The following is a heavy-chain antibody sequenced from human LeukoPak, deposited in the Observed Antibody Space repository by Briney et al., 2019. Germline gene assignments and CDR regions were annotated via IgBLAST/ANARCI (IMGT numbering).Heavy chain of an antibody. CDR2: ISGSSTYI. CDR1: GSTFSSYS. D-gene: IGHD6-19*01. Sequence: GGSLRLSCAASGSTFSSYSMNWVRQAPGKGLEWVSSISGSSTYIYYADSVKGRFTISRDNPKNSLYLQMNSLRAEDTAVYYCARDLRSSGWYYFDYWGQGTLVTVSS. V-gene: IGHV3-21*01. CDR3: ARDLRSSGWYYFDY. J-gene: IGHJ4*02.